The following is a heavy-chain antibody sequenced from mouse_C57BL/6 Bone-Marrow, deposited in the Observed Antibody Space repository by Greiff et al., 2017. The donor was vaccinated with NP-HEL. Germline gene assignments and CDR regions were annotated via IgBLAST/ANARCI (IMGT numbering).Heavy chain of an antibody. D-gene: IGHD3-3*01. CDR3: ARGPGRAMDY. CDR2: ISDGGSYT. V-gene: IGHV5-4*01. Sequence: EVQLVESGGGLVKPGGSLKLSCAASGFTFSSYAMSWVRQTPEKRLEWVATISDGGSYTYYPDNVKGRFTISRDNAKNNLYLQMSHLKSEDTAMYYCARGPGRAMDYWGQGTSVTVSS. CDR1: GFTFSSYA. J-gene: IGHJ4*01.